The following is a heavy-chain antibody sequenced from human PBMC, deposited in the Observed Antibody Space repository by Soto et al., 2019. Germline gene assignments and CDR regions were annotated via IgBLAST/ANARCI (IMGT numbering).Heavy chain of an antibody. J-gene: IGHJ5*02. Sequence: SETLSLTCAVYGGSFSGYYWSWIRQPPGKGLEWIGEINHSGSTNYNPSLKSRVTISVDTSKNQFSLKLSSVTAADTAVYYCARCVRYSSSWIGNWFDPWGQGTLVTVSS. CDR2: INHSGST. V-gene: IGHV4-34*01. D-gene: IGHD6-13*01. CDR1: GGSFSGYY. CDR3: ARCVRYSSSWIGNWFDP.